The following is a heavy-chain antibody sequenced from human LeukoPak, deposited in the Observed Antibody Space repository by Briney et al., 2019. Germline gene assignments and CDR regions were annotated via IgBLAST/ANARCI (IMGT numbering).Heavy chain of an antibody. D-gene: IGHD3-3*01. CDR2: NNPKSGNT. J-gene: IGHJ4*02. V-gene: IGHV1-2*02. CDR3: ARDFDDFWSGYNNYFDC. Sequence: ASVKFSCNASGHSFIGLYLHWAPQAPGQGLEWMGWNNPKSGNTNYAQKFQGRVTMTRDTSINTAYMDLSSLRSDDTAVYYCARDFDDFWSGYNNYFDCWGQGTLVTVSS. CDR1: GHSFIGLY.